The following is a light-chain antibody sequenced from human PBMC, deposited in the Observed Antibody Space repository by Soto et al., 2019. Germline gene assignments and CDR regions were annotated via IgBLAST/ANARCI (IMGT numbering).Light chain of an antibody. CDR2: AAS. J-gene: IGKJ3*01. CDR1: QGIRNY. CDR3: QKYNSAPFT. V-gene: IGKV1-27*01. Sequence: DIQMTQSQSSLPASVEDKFTITCRASQGIRNYLAWYQQKPGKVPKLLIYAASTLQSGVPSRFSGSGSGTDFTLTISSLQPEDVATYYCQKYNSAPFTFGPGTKVDIK.